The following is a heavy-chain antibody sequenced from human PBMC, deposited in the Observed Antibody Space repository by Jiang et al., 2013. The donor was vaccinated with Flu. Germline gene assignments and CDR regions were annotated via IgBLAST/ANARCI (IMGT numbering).Heavy chain of an antibody. Sequence: SGAEVKKPGASVKVSCKASGYTFTSYAMHWVRQAPGQRLEWMGWINAGNGNTKYSQKFQGRVTITRDTSASTACMELSSPRSEDTAVYYCARPLEWLLEGGAFDIWGQGTMVTVSS. CDR3: ARPLEWLLEGGAFDI. CDR1: GYTFTSYA. CDR2: INAGNGNT. D-gene: IGHD3-3*01. J-gene: IGHJ3*02. V-gene: IGHV1-3*01.